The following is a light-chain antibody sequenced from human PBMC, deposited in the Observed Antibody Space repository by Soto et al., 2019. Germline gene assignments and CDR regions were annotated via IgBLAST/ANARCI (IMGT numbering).Light chain of an antibody. CDR2: DAS. V-gene: IGKV3-11*01. CDR3: PERRNLPIT. J-gene: IGKJ5*01. Sequence: ENVFTQSPCTLSLSPKERATLSCRASQSVSSYLAWYQQKPGQAPRLLIYDASNRATGIPARFSGSGSGTDFTLTICSLEPEDFAVYYCPERRNLPITSCQGTLPEVK. CDR1: QSVSSY.